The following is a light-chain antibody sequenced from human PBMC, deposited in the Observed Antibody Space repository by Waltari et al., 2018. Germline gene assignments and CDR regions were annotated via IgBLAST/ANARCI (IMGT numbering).Light chain of an antibody. CDR2: WAS. V-gene: IGKV4-1*01. CDR1: QSLLYSSNNKHY. J-gene: IGKJ1*01. CDR3: QQYYGSPRT. Sequence: DIVMTQSPDSLTVSLGERATINFKASQSLLYSSNNKHYLAWYQQKPGQPPKLLIYWASTRESGVPDRFSGSGSGTDFTLTITSLQAEDVAVYYCQQYYGSPRTFGQGTKVEIK.